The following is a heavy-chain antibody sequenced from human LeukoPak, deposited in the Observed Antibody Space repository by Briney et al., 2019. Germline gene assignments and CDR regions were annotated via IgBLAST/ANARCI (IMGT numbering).Heavy chain of an antibody. D-gene: IGHD4-23*01. CDR2: INHSGST. CDR1: GGSFSGYY. CDR3: ARHYLDVRTVVKEDYFDY. Sequence: SETLSLTCAVYGGSFSGYYWSWIRQPPGKGLEWIGEINHSGSTNYNPSLKSRVTISVDTSKNQFSLKLSSVTAADTAVYYCARHYLDVRTVVKEDYFDYWGQGTLVTVSS. J-gene: IGHJ4*02. V-gene: IGHV4-34*01.